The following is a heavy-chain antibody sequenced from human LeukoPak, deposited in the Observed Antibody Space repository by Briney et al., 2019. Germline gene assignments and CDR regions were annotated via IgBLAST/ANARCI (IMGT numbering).Heavy chain of an antibody. CDR3: VKEHDEYPHNSFDP. D-gene: IGHD2-2*01. J-gene: IGHJ5*02. V-gene: IGHV3-23*01. CDR1: GFTFSNYA. Sequence: GGALRLSCAASGFTFSNYAMSWVRQGPGEGVEWGSAISGRGGSTYYAESVRGGVTISREKFRNTLSLRMNSLRAEHTAIYYCVKEHDEYPHNSFDPWGQGTLVTVSS. CDR2: ISGRGGST.